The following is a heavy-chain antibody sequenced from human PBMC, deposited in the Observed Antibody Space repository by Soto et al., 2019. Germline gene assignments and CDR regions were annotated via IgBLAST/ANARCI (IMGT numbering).Heavy chain of an antibody. CDR1: GFTVTNYE. Sequence: LRLSCAASGFTVTNYEMSWVRQAPGKGLEWVSYINGGGTSIKYADSVKGRFTMSRDNARNSLYLQMNSLRDEDTAVYYCARENYGDAFDFWGQGTLVTVSS. J-gene: IGHJ4*02. CDR3: ARENYGDAFDF. CDR2: INGGGTSI. V-gene: IGHV3-48*03. D-gene: IGHD4-17*01.